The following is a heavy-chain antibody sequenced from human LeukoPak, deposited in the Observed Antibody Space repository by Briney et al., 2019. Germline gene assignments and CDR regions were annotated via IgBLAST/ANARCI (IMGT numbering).Heavy chain of an antibody. J-gene: IGHJ4*02. V-gene: IGHV4-59*01. CDR3: ARVDPDSSSTLEVFDY. D-gene: IGHD6-6*01. CDR2: IYYSGST. Sequence: SQTLSLTCTVPGGSISSYYWSWIRQPPGKGLEWIGYIYYSGSTNYNPSLKSRVTISVDTSKNQFSLKLSSVTAAETSVYYCARVDPDSSSTLEVFDYWGQGTLVTVSS. CDR1: GGSISSYY.